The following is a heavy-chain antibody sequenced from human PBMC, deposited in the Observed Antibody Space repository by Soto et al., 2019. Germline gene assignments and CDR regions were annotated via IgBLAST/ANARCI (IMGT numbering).Heavy chain of an antibody. CDR3: AREPGYSYGLVGYYYYYGMDV. Sequence: GGSLRLSCAASGFTFSSYAMSWVRQAPGKGLEWVAVIWYDGSNKYYADSVKGRFTISRDNSKNTLYLQMNSLRAEDTAVYYCAREPGYSYGLVGYYYYYGMDVWGQGTTVTVSS. D-gene: IGHD5-18*01. J-gene: IGHJ6*02. CDR1: GFTFSSYA. V-gene: IGHV3-33*08. CDR2: IWYDGSNK.